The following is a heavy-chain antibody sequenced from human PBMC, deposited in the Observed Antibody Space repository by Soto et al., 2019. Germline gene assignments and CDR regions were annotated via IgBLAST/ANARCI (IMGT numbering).Heavy chain of an antibody. CDR1: GYTFTSYG. CDR2: ISAYNGNT. J-gene: IGHJ5*02. D-gene: IGHD2-2*01. Sequence: GASVKVSCKASGYTFTSYGISWVRQAPGQGLEWMGWISAYNGNTNYAQKLQGRVTMTTDTSTSTAYMELRSLRSDDTAVYYCARVSVVVAPAAPSHPWGQGTLVTVSS. CDR3: ARVSVVVAPAAPSHP. V-gene: IGHV1-18*01.